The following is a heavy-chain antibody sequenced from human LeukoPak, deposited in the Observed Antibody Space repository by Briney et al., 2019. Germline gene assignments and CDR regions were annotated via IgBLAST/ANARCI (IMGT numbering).Heavy chain of an antibody. Sequence: SETLSLTCTVSGGSISSGGYYWSWIRQHPGKGLEWIGYIYYSGSTYYNPSLKSRVTISVDTSKNQFSLKLSSVTAADTAVYYCAREGMVRGVTPNYYYYYGMDVWGKGTTVTVSS. CDR3: AREGMVRGVTPNYYYYYGMDV. CDR1: GGSISSGGYY. V-gene: IGHV4-31*03. CDR2: IYYSGST. J-gene: IGHJ6*04. D-gene: IGHD3-10*01.